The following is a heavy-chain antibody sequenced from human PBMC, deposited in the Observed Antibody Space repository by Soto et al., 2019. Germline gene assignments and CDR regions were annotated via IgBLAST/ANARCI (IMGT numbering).Heavy chain of an antibody. D-gene: IGHD1-26*01. Sequence: GASVKVSCKVSGYTLTELSMHWVRQAPGKGLEWMGGFDPEDGETIYAQKFQGRVTMTEDTSTDTAYMELRSLRSDDTAVYYCATTGILESYFAFDYWGQGTLVTVSS. V-gene: IGHV1-24*01. CDR3: ATTGILESYFAFDY. J-gene: IGHJ4*02. CDR2: FDPEDGET. CDR1: GYTLTELS.